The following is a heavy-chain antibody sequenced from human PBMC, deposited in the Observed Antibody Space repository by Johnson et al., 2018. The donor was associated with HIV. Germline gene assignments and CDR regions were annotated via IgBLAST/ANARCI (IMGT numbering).Heavy chain of an antibody. Sequence: AQLVASGGGVLQPGRSLRLSCAASGFTFSSYGMHWVRQAPGEGLEWVSYISGSGGSTYYADSVKGRFTISRDNSKNTLYLQMNSLRAEDTAVYYCAKDGDWDTVAHAFDIWGQGTMVTVSS. CDR2: ISGSGGST. J-gene: IGHJ3*02. D-gene: IGHD5-12*01. V-gene: IGHV3-23*04. CDR3: AKDGDWDTVAHAFDI. CDR1: GFTFSSYG.